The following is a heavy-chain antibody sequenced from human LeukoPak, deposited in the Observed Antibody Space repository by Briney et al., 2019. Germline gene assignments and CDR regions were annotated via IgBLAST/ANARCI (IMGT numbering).Heavy chain of an antibody. J-gene: IGHJ4*02. CDR1: GFNFSSYS. CDR3: ARVYLERLTAGYFDH. Sequence: GGSLRLSCAASGFNFSSYSMNWVRQAPGKGLEWVSSISSSSSTIYYADSVKGRFTISRDNAKNSLYLQMNSLRAEDTAVYYCARVYLERLTAGYFDHWGQGTWVTVSP. CDR2: ISSSSSTI. D-gene: IGHD2-8*01. V-gene: IGHV3-48*04.